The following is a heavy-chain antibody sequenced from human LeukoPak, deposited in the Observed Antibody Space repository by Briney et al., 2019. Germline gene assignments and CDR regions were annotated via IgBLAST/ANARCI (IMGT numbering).Heavy chain of an antibody. J-gene: IGHJ6*03. Sequence: GGSLRLSCAASGFTFSSYAIHWVRQAPGKGLEWVAVISYDGSNEYYADSVKGRFTISRDNSKNTLYLQMNSLRAEDTAVYYCARVGCSTSCYGFGYFYYYMGVWGKGTTVTVSS. CDR2: ISYDGSNE. D-gene: IGHD2-2*01. CDR1: GFTFSSYA. V-gene: IGHV3-30*01. CDR3: ARVGCSTSCYGFGYFYYYMGV.